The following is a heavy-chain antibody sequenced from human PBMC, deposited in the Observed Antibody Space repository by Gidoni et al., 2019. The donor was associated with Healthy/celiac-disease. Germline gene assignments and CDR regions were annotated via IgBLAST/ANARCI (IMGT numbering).Heavy chain of an antibody. CDR3: ARDLARFGGDLWYFDL. D-gene: IGHD3-10*01. CDR2: ISSSSSYI. CDR1: GFTFSSYS. J-gene: IGHJ2*01. Sequence: EVQLVESGGGLVKPGGSLRLACAASGFTFSSYSMNWVRQAPGKGLDGVSSISSSSSYIYYADSVKGRFTISRDNAKNSLYLQMNSLRAEDTAVYYCARDLARFGGDLWYFDLWGRGTLVTVSS. V-gene: IGHV3-21*01.